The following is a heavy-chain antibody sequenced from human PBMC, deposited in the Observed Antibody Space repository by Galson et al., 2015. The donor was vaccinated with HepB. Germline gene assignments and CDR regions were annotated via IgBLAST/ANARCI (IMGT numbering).Heavy chain of an antibody. J-gene: IGHJ4*02. CDR2: IWRDEGSNK. CDR3: ATERRHNTGWFALDS. CDR1: GFSFSDYG. V-gene: IGHV3-33*01. D-gene: IGHD6-19*01. Sequence: SLRLSCAASGFSFSDYGLHWVRQAPGKGLEWLSVIWRDEGSNKSYADSVKGRFTVSRDNSKRTLYLQMNSLRVEDTAIYYCATERRHNTGWFALDSWGQGALVTVSS.